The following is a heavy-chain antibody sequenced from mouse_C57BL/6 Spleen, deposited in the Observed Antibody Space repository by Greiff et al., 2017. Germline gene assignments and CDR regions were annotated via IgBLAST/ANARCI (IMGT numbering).Heavy chain of an antibody. Sequence: VQLQQSGAELVRPGASVTLSCKASGYTFTDYEMHWVKQTPVHGLEWIGAIDPETGGTAYNQKFKGKAILTADKSSSTAYMELRSLTSEDSAVYYCTRPLYGNYFWFAYWGQGTLVTVSA. CDR3: TRPLYGNYFWFAY. CDR1: GYTFTDYE. CDR2: IDPETGGT. J-gene: IGHJ3*01. D-gene: IGHD2-1*01. V-gene: IGHV1-15*01.